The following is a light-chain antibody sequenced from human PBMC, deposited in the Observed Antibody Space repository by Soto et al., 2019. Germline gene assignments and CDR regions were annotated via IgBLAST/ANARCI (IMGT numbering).Light chain of an antibody. V-gene: IGKV3-20*01. CDR2: GAS. CDR1: QSVSSSD. Sequence: EIVLTQSPGTLSLSPGDRATLSCRASQSVSSSDFAWYQQKAAQAPRLLIYGASSIATGITYRFSGSGSGTAFTLTNSRFVPEDFSVYYGQQYGSFPLYTFGQGTKLEI. J-gene: IGKJ2*01. CDR3: QQYGSFPLYT.